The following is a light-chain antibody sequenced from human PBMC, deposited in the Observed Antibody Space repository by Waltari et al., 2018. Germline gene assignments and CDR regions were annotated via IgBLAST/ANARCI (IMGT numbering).Light chain of an antibody. J-gene: IGKJ1*01. CDR1: QSISGW. V-gene: IGKV1-5*03. CDR2: KAS. CDR3: QPYISYSTWT. Sequence: DIQVTQSPSALSASVGDRVTITCQATQSISGWFAWYQQKPGEAPKLLIYKASTLERGVPSRFSGSESGTEFTLTISSLQPDDFGTYYCQPYISYSTWTFGQGTKVELK.